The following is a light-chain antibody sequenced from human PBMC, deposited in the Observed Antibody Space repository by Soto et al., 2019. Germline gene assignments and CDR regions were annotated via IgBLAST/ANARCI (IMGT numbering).Light chain of an antibody. V-gene: IGLV4-69*01. J-gene: IGLJ2*01. Sequence: QLVLTQSPSASASLGASVKLTCTLSSGHSSYAIAWHQQQPEKGPRYLMKLNSDGSHSKGDGIPDRFSGSSSGAARYLTISSLQSEDEADYYCQTLGTGIVVFGGGTKLTVL. CDR1: SGHSSYA. CDR2: LNSDGSH. CDR3: QTLGTGIVV.